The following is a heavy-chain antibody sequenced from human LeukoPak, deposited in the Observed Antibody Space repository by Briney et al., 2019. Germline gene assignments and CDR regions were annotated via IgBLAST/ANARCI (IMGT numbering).Heavy chain of an antibody. CDR1: GFTFSSYW. CDR2: ISSSGSTI. J-gene: IGHJ6*04. CDR3: AELGITMIGGV. Sequence: PGGSLRLSCAASGFTFSSYWMSWVRQAPGKGLEWVSYISSSGSTIYYADSVKGRFTISRDNAKNTLYLQMNSLRAEDTAVYYCAELGITMIGGVWGKGTTVTISS. V-gene: IGHV3-48*04. D-gene: IGHD3-10*02.